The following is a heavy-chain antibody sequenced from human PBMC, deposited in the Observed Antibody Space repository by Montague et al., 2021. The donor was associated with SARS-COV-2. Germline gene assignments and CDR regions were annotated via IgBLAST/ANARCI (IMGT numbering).Heavy chain of an antibody. J-gene: IGHJ3*01. V-gene: IGHV3-7*01. CDR3: ARDQNYASSGQYYDVFDL. D-gene: IGHD3-22*01. CDR1: GFGFNNYW. Sequence: SLRLSCAASGFGFNNYWMAWVRQTPGKGLEWVANIRKDATKISYVDSVKGRFTISRDNAKNSLYLEMNSLRAEDTAVYYCARDQNYASSGQYYDVFDLWGQGTMVAVSS. CDR2: IRKDATKI.